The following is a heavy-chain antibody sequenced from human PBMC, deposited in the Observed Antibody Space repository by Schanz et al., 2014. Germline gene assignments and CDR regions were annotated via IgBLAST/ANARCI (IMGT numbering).Heavy chain of an antibody. J-gene: IGHJ3*02. CDR2: IWFDGNNK. V-gene: IGHV3-33*06. Sequence: QVQLVESGGGVVQPGRSLRLSCAASGFTFSAYGMHWVRQAPGKGLEWVAVIWFDGNNKFYADSVKGRFTISRDNSKNTLYLQMSSLRAEDTASYYCAKDPHRDYGGKPQTFDIWGQGTMVTVSS. CDR1: GFTFSAYG. D-gene: IGHD4-17*01. CDR3: AKDPHRDYGGKPQTFDI.